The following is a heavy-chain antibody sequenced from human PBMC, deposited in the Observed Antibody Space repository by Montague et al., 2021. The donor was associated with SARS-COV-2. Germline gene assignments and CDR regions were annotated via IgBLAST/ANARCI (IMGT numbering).Heavy chain of an antibody. V-gene: IGHV4-34*01. J-gene: IGHJ4*02. CDR1: GGSFAGSS. CDR2: IYYSGAT. CDR3: ARGTKPYYDLWL. Sequence: SETLSLTCSVGGSFAGSSYNWLRQTPGKGLEWIGEIYYSGATDYNPSLKGRVTISADTSKNEFSPELRSVSAADTAIYYCARGTKPYYDLWLWGQGTLVTVSS. D-gene: IGHD3-3*01.